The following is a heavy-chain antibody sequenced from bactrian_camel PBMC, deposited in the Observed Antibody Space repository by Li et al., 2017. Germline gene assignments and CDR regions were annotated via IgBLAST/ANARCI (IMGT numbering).Heavy chain of an antibody. V-gene: IGHV3S40*01. Sequence: VQLVESGGGSVETGGSLTLSCVASGKTYSTYCMGWFRQAPGKEREWVASIYDTGSGSRDTVYADSVKGRFTISLDSAKNTAYLQMNSLQPEDTAMYYCAAGTHALYGPLQVDHYKYWGQGTQVTVS. CDR2: IYDTGSGSRDT. J-gene: IGHJ4*01. CDR3: AAGTHALYGPLQVDHYKY. D-gene: IGHD2*01. CDR1: GKTYSTYC.